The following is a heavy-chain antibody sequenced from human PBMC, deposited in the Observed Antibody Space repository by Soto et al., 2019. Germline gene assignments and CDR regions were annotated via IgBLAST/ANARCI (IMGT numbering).Heavy chain of an antibody. CDR3: AKLVSAAGTNY. J-gene: IGHJ4*02. CDR2: ISGNGAGT. V-gene: IGHV3-23*01. D-gene: IGHD6-13*01. CDR1: GFTFSTYG. Sequence: VQLLESGGGLVQPGGSLRLSCAASGFTFSTYGMSWVRQAPGKGLEWVSSISGNGAGTYYADSVKGRFTISRDNSKNTLFLQMNSLRAEDTAVYYCAKLVSAAGTNYWGQGTLVTVSS.